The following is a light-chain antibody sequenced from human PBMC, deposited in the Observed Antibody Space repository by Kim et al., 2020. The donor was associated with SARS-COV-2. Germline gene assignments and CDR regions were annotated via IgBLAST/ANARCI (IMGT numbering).Light chain of an antibody. Sequence: SESVGDRFSITCRASQDISNSLAWYQQRPGKAPKLLLYATSRLNTGVPPRFRGSGSGTDYTLTISNLRPEDFATYHCLQYYSGRTFGQGTKVDIK. CDR3: LQYYSGRT. J-gene: IGKJ1*01. CDR2: ATS. CDR1: QDISNS. V-gene: IGKV1-NL1*01.